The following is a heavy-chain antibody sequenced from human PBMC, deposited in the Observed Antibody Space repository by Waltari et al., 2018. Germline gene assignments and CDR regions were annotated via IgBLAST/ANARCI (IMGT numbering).Heavy chain of an antibody. CDR2: IYWNDDK. CDR1: GFSLSTSGVG. Sequence: QITLKESGPTLVKPTQTLPLTCTFSGFSLSTSGVGVGWIRQPPGKALEWLALIYWNDDKRYSPSLKSRLTITKDTSKNQVVLTMTNMDPVDTATYYCAHTRGISYYYGMDVWGQGTTVTVSS. D-gene: IGHD3-10*01. J-gene: IGHJ6*02. CDR3: AHTRGISYYYGMDV. V-gene: IGHV2-5*01.